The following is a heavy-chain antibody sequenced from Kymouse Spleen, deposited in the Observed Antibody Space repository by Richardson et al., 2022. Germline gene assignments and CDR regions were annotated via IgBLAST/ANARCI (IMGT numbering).Heavy chain of an antibody. D-gene: IGHD6-19*01. V-gene: IGHV3-9*01. CDR1: GFTFDDYA. CDR3: AKDMRYSSGFYYYYYGMDV. CDR2: ISWNSGSI. Sequence: EVQLVESGGGLVQPGRSLRLSCAASGFTFDDYAMHWVRQAPGKGLEWVSGISWNSGSIGYADSVKGRFTISRDNAKNSLYLQMNSLRAEDTALYYCAKDMRYSSGFYYYYYGMDVWGQGTTVTVSS. J-gene: IGHJ6*02.